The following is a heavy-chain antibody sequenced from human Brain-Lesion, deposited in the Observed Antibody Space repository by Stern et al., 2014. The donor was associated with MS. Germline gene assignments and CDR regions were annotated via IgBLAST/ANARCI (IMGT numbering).Heavy chain of an antibody. CDR1: GASISNTQW. D-gene: IGHD3-10*01. Sequence: QVQLVESGPGLVKPSGTLSLTCAVSGASISNTQWWTWVRQSPGKGLEWVGEIYPRGSAHSKPLLRSRVTISGDRSKNSFSLKLNSVTAADTAVYYCARDPRRGGLSGYYHGMDVWGQGTTVTVSS. J-gene: IGHJ6*02. CDR3: ARDPRRGGLSGYYHGMDV. V-gene: IGHV4-4*02. CDR2: IYPRGSA.